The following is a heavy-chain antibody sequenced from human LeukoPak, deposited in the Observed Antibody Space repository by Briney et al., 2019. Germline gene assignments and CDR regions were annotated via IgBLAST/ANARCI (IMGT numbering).Heavy chain of an antibody. CDR2: INPNSGGT. J-gene: IGHJ6*03. D-gene: IGHD3-10*01. CDR3: ASGVPYGSGRNNYYYYMDV. CDR1: GYTFTGYY. Sequence: ASVKVSCKASGYTFTGYYMHWVRQAPGQGLEWMGWINPNSGGTNYAQKFQGRVTITADKSTSTAYMELSSLRSEDTAVYYCASGVPYGSGRNNYYYYMDVWGKGTTVTISS. V-gene: IGHV1-2*02.